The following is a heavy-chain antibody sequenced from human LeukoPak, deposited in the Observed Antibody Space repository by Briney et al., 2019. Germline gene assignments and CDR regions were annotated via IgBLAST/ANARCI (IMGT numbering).Heavy chain of an antibody. J-gene: IGHJ4*02. D-gene: IGHD6-19*01. CDR1: GGTFSSYA. CDR3: ARGAVAGTFDY. V-gene: IGHV1-69*13. CDR2: IIPIFGTA. Sequence: ASVKVSCKASGGTFSSYAISWERQAPGQGLEWMGGIIPIFGTANYAQKFQGRVTITADESTSTAYMELSSLRSEDTAVYYCARGAVAGTFDYWGQGTLVTVSS.